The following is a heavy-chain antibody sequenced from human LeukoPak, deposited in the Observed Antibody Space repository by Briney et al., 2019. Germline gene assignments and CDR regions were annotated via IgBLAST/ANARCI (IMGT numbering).Heavy chain of an antibody. CDR1: GFTFSSYG. CDR3: AKMLLGVAYSGYDY. CDR2: ISYDGSNK. Sequence: GGSLRLSCAASGFTFSSYGMHWVRQAPGKGLEWVAIISYDGSNKYYADSVKGRFTISRDNSKNTLFLQMNSLRVEDTAVYYCAKMLLGVAYSGYDYWGQGTLVTVSS. V-gene: IGHV3-30*18. J-gene: IGHJ4*02. D-gene: IGHD5-12*01.